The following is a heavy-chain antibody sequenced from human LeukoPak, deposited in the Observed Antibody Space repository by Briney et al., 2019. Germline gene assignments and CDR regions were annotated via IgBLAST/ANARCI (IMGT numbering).Heavy chain of an antibody. V-gene: IGHV3-23*01. CDR2: ISGSGGST. D-gene: IGHD3-10*01. CDR3: AKEAWTVLPEGYNWFDP. Sequence: GGSLTLSCAASGFTFSSYAMSWVRQAPGKGLEWVSAISGSGGSTYYADSVKGRFTISRDNSKNTLYLQMNSLRAEDTAVYYCAKEAWTVLPEGYNWFDPWGQGTLVTVSS. J-gene: IGHJ5*02. CDR1: GFTFSSYA.